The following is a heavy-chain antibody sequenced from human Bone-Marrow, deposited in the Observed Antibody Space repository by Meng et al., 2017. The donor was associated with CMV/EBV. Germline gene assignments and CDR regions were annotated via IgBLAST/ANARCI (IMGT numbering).Heavy chain of an antibody. CDR1: GFTFSSYA. CDR3: ASSYSNYGYYYYGMDV. V-gene: IGHV3-30-3*01. J-gene: IGHJ6*02. Sequence: GESLKISCAASGFTFSSYAMHWVRQAPGKGLEWVAVISYDGSNKYYADSVKGRFTISRDNSKNTLYLQMNSLRAEDTAVYYCASSYSNYGYYYYGMDVWGQGTTVTVSS. CDR2: ISYDGSNK. D-gene: IGHD4-11*01.